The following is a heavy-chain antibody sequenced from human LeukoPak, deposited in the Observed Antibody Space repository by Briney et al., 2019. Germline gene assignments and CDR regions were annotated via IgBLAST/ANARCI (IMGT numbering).Heavy chain of an antibody. Sequence: ASVKVSCKASGYTFTGYYMHWVRQAPGQGLEWMGWINPNSGGTNYAQKFQGRVTMTRDTSISTAYMELGRLRSDDTAVYYCARGESVLRFFPLFDPWGQGTLVTVSS. J-gene: IGHJ5*02. D-gene: IGHD3-3*01. CDR2: INPNSGGT. V-gene: IGHV1-2*02. CDR3: ARGESVLRFFPLFDP. CDR1: GYTFTGYY.